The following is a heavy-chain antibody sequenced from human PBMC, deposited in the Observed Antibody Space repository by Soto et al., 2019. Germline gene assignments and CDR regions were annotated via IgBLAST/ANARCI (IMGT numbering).Heavy chain of an antibody. CDR1: GGSISSYY. V-gene: IGHV4-59*08. Sequence: PSETLSVTCTVSGGSISSYYWSWSRQPPGKGLEWIGYIYYSGSTYYNPSLKGRVTISVDTSKNQFSLKLSSVTAADTAVYYCARSGAGYTYGYDYWGQGSLVTVS. CDR3: ARSGAGYTYGYDY. J-gene: IGHJ4*02. D-gene: IGHD5-18*01. CDR2: IYYSGST.